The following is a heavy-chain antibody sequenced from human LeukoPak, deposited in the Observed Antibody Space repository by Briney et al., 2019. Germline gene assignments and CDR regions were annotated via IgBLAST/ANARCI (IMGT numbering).Heavy chain of an antibody. Sequence: GGSLRLSCAASGFTFSSYAMSWVRQAPGKGLEWVSVISGSGGETYYEDSVKGRFTISRDNSKNTMFLQMKSLRAEDTAVYYCAKEDIVIVPATILGVDYWGQGTLVTVSS. V-gene: IGHV3-23*01. CDR3: AKEDIVIVPATILGVDY. CDR1: GFTFSSYA. J-gene: IGHJ4*02. CDR2: ISGSGGET. D-gene: IGHD2-2*01.